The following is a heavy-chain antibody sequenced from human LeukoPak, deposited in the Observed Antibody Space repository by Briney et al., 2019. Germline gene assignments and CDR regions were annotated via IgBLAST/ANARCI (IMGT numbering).Heavy chain of an antibody. D-gene: IGHD3-10*01. CDR3: ARRSGHGSDDCYLFDF. J-gene: IGHJ4*02. Sequence: GESLKISCQVSGYSFPIYWISWVRQMPGKGLEWMGIIYPSDSDTKYSKSFQGQVTISVDKSLRTAYLQWNSLKASDTAIYYCARRSGHGSDDCYLFDFWGQGTLVTVSS. CDR2: IYPSDSDT. V-gene: IGHV5-51*01. CDR1: GYSFPIYW.